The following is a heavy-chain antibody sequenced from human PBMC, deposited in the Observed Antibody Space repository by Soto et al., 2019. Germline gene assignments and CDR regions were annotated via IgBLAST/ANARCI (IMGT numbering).Heavy chain of an antibody. V-gene: IGHV3-66*01. Sequence: GGSLRLSCAASGFTVSSNYMSWVRQAPGKGLEWVSVIYSGGSTYYADSVKGRFTISRDNSKNTLYLQMNSLRAEDTDVYYCAGEYSSSAGSGYYMDVWGKGTTVTVSS. J-gene: IGHJ6*03. CDR2: IYSGGST. CDR3: AGEYSSSAGSGYYMDV. CDR1: GFTVSSNY. D-gene: IGHD6-6*01.